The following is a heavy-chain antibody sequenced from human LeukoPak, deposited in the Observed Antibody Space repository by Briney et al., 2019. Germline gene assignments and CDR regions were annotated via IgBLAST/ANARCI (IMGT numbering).Heavy chain of an antibody. V-gene: IGHV4-34*01. J-gene: IGHJ4*02. Sequence: SETLSLTCAVYGGSFSDYYWSWIRQPPGKGLEWIGEINHSGSTNYIPSLKSRVTISVDTSKNQFSLRLTSLTAADTAVYYCARGHGGWGAAAAYYFDSWGQGTLVTVSS. CDR3: ARGHGGWGAAAAYYFDS. CDR1: GGSFSDYY. D-gene: IGHD6-13*01. CDR2: INHSGST.